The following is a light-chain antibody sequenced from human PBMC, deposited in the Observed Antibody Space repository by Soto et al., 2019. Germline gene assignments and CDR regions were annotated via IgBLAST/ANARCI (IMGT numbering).Light chain of an antibody. V-gene: IGLV2-14*01. CDR2: EVS. CDR3: AAWDDSLNAL. J-gene: IGLJ1*01. CDR1: SSDAGGYKY. Sequence: QSALTQPASVSGSPGQSITISCTGTSSDAGGYKYVSWYQQHPGKAPKLLIYEVSNRPSGISNRFSASKSDNTASLTISGLRAEDEADYYCAAWDDSLNALFGTGTKVTVL.